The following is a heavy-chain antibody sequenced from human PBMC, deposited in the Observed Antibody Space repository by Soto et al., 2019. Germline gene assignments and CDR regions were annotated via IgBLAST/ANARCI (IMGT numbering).Heavy chain of an antibody. J-gene: IGHJ6*02. Sequence: ESGGGVVQPGRSLRLSCAASGFHFSRNGVHWVRQAPGRGLEWVAVIWSDGSKEYYADSVKGLFTISRDNSKNTVSLQMNSLRSDDTAVYYCARDQVWPGNGLYVWGQGTTVTVSS. V-gene: IGHV3-33*01. CDR3: ARDQVWPGNGLYV. CDR1: GFHFSRNG. CDR2: IWSDGSKE. D-gene: IGHD3-16*01.